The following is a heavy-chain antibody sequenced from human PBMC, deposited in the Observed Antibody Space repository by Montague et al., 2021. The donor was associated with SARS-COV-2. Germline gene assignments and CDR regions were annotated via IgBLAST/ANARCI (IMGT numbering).Heavy chain of an antibody. V-gene: IGHV2-70*01. D-gene: IGHD3-9*01. CDR1: GFSLSTSGMC. CDR3: ARMDILTGHYAYGMDV. J-gene: IGHJ6*02. CDR2: IDWDDDK. Sequence: PALVKPTQTLTLTCTFSGFSLSTSGMCVSWIRQPPGKALEWLALIDWDDDKYYSTSLKTRLTISKDTSKNQVVLTMTNMDPVDTATYYCARMDILTGHYAYGMDVWGQGTTVTVSS.